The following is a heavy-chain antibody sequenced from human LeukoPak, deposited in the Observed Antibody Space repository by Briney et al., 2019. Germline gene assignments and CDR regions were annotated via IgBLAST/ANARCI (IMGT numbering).Heavy chain of an antibody. D-gene: IGHD1-7*01. V-gene: IGHV4-59*01. CDR1: GGSITSNY. CDR3: ARDHWNYAGLFYN. J-gene: IGHJ4*02. Sequence: PSETLGLTCTVSGGSITSNYWTWIRQPPGKGLEWIGDIYYSGRTDYNPSLTGRVSISVDTSKTHFSLKVSSVTAADTAVYYCARDHWNYAGLFYNWGTGTPVSPSS. CDR2: IYYSGRT.